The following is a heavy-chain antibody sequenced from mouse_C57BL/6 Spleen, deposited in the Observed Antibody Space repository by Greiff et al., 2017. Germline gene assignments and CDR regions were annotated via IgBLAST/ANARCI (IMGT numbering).Heavy chain of an antibody. Sequence: EVKLEESGGGLVKPGGSLKLSCAASGFTFSSYTMSWVRQTPEKRLEWVATISGGGGNTYYPDSVKGRFTISRDNAKNTLYLQMSSLRSEDTALYYCARHWGLLQVYWYFDVWGTGTTVTVSS. CDR3: ARHWGLLQVYWYFDV. CDR1: GFTFSSYT. CDR2: ISGGGGNT. D-gene: IGHD2-3*01. V-gene: IGHV5-9*01. J-gene: IGHJ1*03.